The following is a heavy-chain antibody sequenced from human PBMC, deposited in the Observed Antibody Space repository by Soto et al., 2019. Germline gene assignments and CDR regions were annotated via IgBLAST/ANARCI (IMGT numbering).Heavy chain of an antibody. V-gene: IGHV4-30-2*01. CDR1: GGSFSSGGYS. J-gene: IGHJ5*02. D-gene: IGHD3-22*01. Sequence: SSTLSLTCAVSGGSFSSGGYSWSLIPQPPGKGLEWIGYIYHSGSTYYNPSLKSRLTISVDRSKNQFSLKLSSVTAADTAVYYCAREARNQYYYDSSGYYWSWFDPWGQGTLVTVSS. CDR2: IYHSGST. CDR3: AREARNQYYYDSSGYYWSWFDP.